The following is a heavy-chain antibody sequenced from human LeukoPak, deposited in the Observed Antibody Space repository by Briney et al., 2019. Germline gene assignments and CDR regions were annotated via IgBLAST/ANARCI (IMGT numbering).Heavy chain of an antibody. Sequence: PGGSLRLSCAASGFTFSSYSMNWVRQAPGKGLEWVSSISSSSSYIYYADSVKGRFTISRDNSKNTLYLQMNGLRAEDTAVYYCARDGDYYDSSGYSHFDYWGQGTLVTVSS. CDR3: ARDGDYYDSSGYSHFDY. J-gene: IGHJ4*02. CDR2: ISSSSSYI. CDR1: GFTFSSYS. D-gene: IGHD3-22*01. V-gene: IGHV3-21*01.